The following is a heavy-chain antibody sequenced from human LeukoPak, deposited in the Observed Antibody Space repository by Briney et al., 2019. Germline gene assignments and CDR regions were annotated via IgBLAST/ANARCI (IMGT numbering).Heavy chain of an antibody. CDR2: FDPEDPEDGEA. CDR1: GYTLTKLS. J-gene: IGHJ4*02. V-gene: IGHV1-24*01. CDR3: TTGKIYCSSCSDDY. D-gene: IGHD6-13*01. Sequence: ASVKVSCKVSGYTLTKLSMHWVRQAPGKGLEWMGGFDPEDPEDGEAIYAQKFQGRVTMTEDTSTDTAYMELSSLRSEDTAVYYCTTGKIYCSSCSDDYWGQGALVTVSS.